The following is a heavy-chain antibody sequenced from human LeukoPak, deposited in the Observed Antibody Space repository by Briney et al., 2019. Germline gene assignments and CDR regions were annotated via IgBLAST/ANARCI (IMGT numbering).Heavy chain of an antibody. CDR3: ARGGIAVPAYVDY. D-gene: IGHD6-19*01. V-gene: IGHV3-7*01. CDR1: GFTFSSYW. J-gene: IGHJ4*02. CDR2: INQDGSEK. Sequence: GGSLRLSCAASGFTFSSYWMSWVRQAPGKGLEWVANINQDGSEKYYVGSVKGRFTLSRDNAKNSLYLQMNSLRAEDTAMYYCARGGIAVPAYVDYWGQGTLVTVSS.